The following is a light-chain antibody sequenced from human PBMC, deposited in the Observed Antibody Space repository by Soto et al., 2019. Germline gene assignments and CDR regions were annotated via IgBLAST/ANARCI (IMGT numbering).Light chain of an antibody. CDR1: QSVSSSY. CDR2: GAS. V-gene: IGKV3-20*01. Sequence: EIVLTQSPGTLSLSPGERATLSCRASQSVSSSYLAWYQQKPDQAPRLLIYGASIRATGIPDRFSGSGSGTDFTLTSSRLEPEDFAVYYCQQFGSSPSMYTFGQGTNLEI. J-gene: IGKJ2*01. CDR3: QQFGSSPSMYT.